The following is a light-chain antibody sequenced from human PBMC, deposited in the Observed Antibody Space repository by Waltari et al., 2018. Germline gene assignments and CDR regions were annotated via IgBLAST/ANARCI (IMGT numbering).Light chain of an antibody. CDR1: QSVSSNSHSKNY. Sequence: DIVMTQSPDSLAVSLGERATINCKSSQSVSSNSHSKNYLAWYQQKPGQPPKLLIYWASTRESGVPYRFSGSGSGTDFTLTISSLQAEDVAVYYCQQYDSPPYAFGQGTKLEIK. V-gene: IGKV4-1*01. CDR2: WAS. J-gene: IGKJ2*01. CDR3: QQYDSPPYA.